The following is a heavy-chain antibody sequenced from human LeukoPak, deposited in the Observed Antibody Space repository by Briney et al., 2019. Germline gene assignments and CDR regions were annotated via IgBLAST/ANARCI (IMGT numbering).Heavy chain of an antibody. V-gene: IGHV3-74*01. D-gene: IGHD2-2*02. CDR2: INNDGIST. CDR1: GFTFSGYW. CDR3: VKDTELRATYCSTTTCYTFDY. J-gene: IGHJ4*02. Sequence: PGGSLRLSCAASGFTFSGYWMHWVRQAPGKGLEWLSRINNDGISTSYADSVKGRFTISRDNAKNTLYLQMNSLRAEDTAVYYCVKDTELRATYCSTTTCYTFDYWGQGTPLTVSS.